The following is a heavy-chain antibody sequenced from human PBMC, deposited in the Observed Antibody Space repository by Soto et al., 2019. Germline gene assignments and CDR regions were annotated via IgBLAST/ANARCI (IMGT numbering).Heavy chain of an antibody. D-gene: IGHD1-7*01. CDR2: IYSGGST. CDR1: GFTVSSNY. CDR3: ALYNWTYSESY. J-gene: IGHJ4*02. Sequence: GGSLRLSCAASGFTVSSNYMSWVRQAPGKGLEWVSVIYSGGSTYYADSVKGRFTISRDNSKNTLYLQMNSLRAEDTAVYSCALYNWTYSESYWGQRTLVTVSS. V-gene: IGHV3-53*01.